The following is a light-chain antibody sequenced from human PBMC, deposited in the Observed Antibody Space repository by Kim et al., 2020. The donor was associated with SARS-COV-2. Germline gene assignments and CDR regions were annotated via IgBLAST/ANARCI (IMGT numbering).Light chain of an antibody. J-gene: IGKJ2*01. V-gene: IGKV1-9*01. Sequence: ILLTQSPSSLSASVGDRVTITCRASQGFANYVAWYQQQPGKAPQLLIYAGSTLQSGVPSRFSGSGSGTDFTLTISNLQPEDLATYYCQQVGTFGQGTKLEI. CDR2: AGS. CDR3: QQVGT. CDR1: QGFANY.